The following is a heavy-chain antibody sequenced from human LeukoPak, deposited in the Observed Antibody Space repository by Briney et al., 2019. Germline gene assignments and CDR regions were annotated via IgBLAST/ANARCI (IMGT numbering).Heavy chain of an antibody. Sequence: ASVTVSCTASGYTFTSYGISWVRQAPGQGLEWMGWISAYNGNTNYAQKLQGRVTMTTDTSTSTAYMELRSLRSDDTAVYYCARDHQWLVRFDYWGQGTLVTVSS. CDR3: ARDHQWLVRFDY. CDR1: GYTFTSYG. V-gene: IGHV1-18*01. D-gene: IGHD6-19*01. J-gene: IGHJ4*02. CDR2: ISAYNGNT.